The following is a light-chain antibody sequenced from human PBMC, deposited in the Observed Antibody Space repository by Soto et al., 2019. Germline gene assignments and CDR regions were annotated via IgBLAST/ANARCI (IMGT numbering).Light chain of an antibody. Sequence: EIVLTQSPDTVSVSPGERVTLSCRASQNIFSNYLAWYQQKPGQAPRLLIYGASTRATGIADRFSGGGPGTDFTLTISRLEPEDFAVYHCQQYGRSWTFGQGTKVDIK. J-gene: IGKJ1*01. CDR3: QQYGRSWT. CDR1: QNIFSNY. V-gene: IGKV3-20*01. CDR2: GAS.